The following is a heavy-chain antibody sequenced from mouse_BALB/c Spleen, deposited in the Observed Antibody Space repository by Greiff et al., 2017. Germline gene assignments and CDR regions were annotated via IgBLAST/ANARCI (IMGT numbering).Heavy chain of an antibody. V-gene: IGHV5-17*02. CDR1: GFTFSSFG. D-gene: IGHD1-2*01. J-gene: IGHJ4*01. CDR2: ISSGSSTI. Sequence: EVMLVESGGGLVQPGGSRKLSCAASGFTFSSFGMHWVRQAPEKGLEWVAYISSGSSTIYYADTVKGRFTISSDNPKNTLFLQMTSLRSEDTAMYYCARSITTAIYAMDYWGQGTSVTVSS. CDR3: ARSITTAIYAMDY.